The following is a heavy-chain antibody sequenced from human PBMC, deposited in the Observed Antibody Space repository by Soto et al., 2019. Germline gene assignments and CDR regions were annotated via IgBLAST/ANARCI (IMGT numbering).Heavy chain of an antibody. CDR1: GFTFSSYG. Sequence: QVQLVESGGGVVQPGRSPRLSCAASGFTFSSYGMHWVRQAPGKGLDWVAVIWYDGSNKYYADSVKGRFTISRDNSKNTLYLQMNSLRAEDTAVYYCARESGALTVTRYNWFDPWGQGTLVTVSS. CDR3: ARESGALTVTRYNWFDP. V-gene: IGHV3-33*01. CDR2: IWYDGSNK. J-gene: IGHJ5*02. D-gene: IGHD4-4*01.